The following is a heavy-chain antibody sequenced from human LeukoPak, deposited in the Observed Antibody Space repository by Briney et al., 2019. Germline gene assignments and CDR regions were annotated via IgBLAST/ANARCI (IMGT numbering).Heavy chain of an antibody. J-gene: IGHJ6*04. D-gene: IGHD2-2*01. Sequence: GGSLRLSCAASGFTFSSYSMNWVRQAPGKGLEWVSSISSSSTSIYYADSVKGRFTISRDNAKNSLYLQVNGLGAEDTAVYYCARDSKLYCSSTSCYMDVWGKGPRSPSPQ. V-gene: IGHV3-21*01. CDR2: ISSSSTSI. CDR3: ARDSKLYCSSTSCYMDV. CDR1: GFTFSSYS.